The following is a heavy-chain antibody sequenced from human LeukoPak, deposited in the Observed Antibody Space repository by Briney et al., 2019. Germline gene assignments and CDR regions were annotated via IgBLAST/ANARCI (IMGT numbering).Heavy chain of an antibody. V-gene: IGHV4-4*02. CDR3: ARGKDGSGTYYFDY. CDR1: GGSISSSIW. D-gene: IGHD3-10*01. CDR2: IYHSGST. J-gene: IGHJ4*02. Sequence: SETLSLTCAVSGGSISSSIWWSWVRQPPGKGLEWIGEIYHSGSTNYNPSLKSRVTISVDKSKNQFSLKLSSVTAADAAVYYCARGKDGSGTYYFDYWGQGTLVTVSS.